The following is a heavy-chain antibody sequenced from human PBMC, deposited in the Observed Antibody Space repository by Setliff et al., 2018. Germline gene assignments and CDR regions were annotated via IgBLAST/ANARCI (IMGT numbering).Heavy chain of an antibody. CDR1: GGSISSDDNY. D-gene: IGHD1-1*01. CDR3: ARDMGQPYYFES. CDR2: IYYTGST. J-gene: IGHJ4*02. Sequence: SETLSLTCTVSGGSISSDDNYWGWIRQPPGKGLEWIGSIYYTGSTYYNPSLKSRVTMSVDTSKRQFSLKLGSATAADTAVYYCARDMGQPYYFESWGLGTLVTVSS. V-gene: IGHV4-39*07.